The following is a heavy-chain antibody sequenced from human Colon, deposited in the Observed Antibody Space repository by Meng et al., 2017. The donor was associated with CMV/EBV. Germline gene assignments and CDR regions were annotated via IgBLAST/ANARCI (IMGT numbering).Heavy chain of an antibody. D-gene: IGHD2-15*01. V-gene: IGHV4-34*01. CDR1: GGSFSGYY. Sequence: LSLSCAVYGGSFSGYYWSWIRQPPGKGLEWIGEINHSGSTNYNPSLKSRVTISVDTSKNQFSLKLSSVTAADTAVYYCARIVGPFDYWGQGTLVTVSS. CDR3: ARIVGPFDY. CDR2: INHSGST. J-gene: IGHJ4*02.